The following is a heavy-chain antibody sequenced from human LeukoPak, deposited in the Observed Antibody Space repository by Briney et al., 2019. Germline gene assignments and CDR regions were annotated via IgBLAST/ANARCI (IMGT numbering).Heavy chain of an antibody. V-gene: IGHV5-51*01. D-gene: IGHD3-22*01. CDR1: GYSFTSYW. CDR3: ATSPTYSYDSSGYSADY. Sequence: GESLKISCKGSGYSFTSYWIGWVRQMPGKSLEWIGIIYPCDSDTRYSPSFQGQSTISADKSISTAYLRWSSLKAPDTVMYYCATSPTYSYDSSGYSADYWGQGTLVTVSS. J-gene: IGHJ4*02. CDR2: IYPCDSDT.